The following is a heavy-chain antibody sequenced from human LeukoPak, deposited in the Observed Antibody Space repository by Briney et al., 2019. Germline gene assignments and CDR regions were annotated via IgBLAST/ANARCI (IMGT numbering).Heavy chain of an antibody. CDR1: GYSFTSYW. J-gene: IGHJ6*04. Sequence: GESLKISCKGSGYSFTSYWISWVRQMPGKGVEWMGRIDPSDSYTNYSPSFQGHVTISADKSISTAYLQWSSLKASDTAMYYCARQPTDIVVVPAAISGIDYYGMDVWGKGTTVTVSS. CDR2: IDPSDSYT. V-gene: IGHV5-10-1*01. D-gene: IGHD2-2*02. CDR3: ARQPTDIVVVPAAISGIDYYGMDV.